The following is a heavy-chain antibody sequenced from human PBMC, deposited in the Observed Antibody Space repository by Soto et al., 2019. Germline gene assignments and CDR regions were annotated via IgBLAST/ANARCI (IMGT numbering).Heavy chain of an antibody. CDR1: GGSVSRGGYY. D-gene: IGHD2-15*01. J-gene: IGHJ4*02. CDR2: IYYSGST. V-gene: IGHV4-39*01. Sequence: SETLSLTCTVSGGSVSRGGYYWSWIRQPPGKGLEWIGSIYYSGSTYYNPSLKSRVTISVDTSKNQFSLKLSSVTAADTAVYYCARHTPAISISDHWGQGTLVTVSS. CDR3: ARHTPAISISDH.